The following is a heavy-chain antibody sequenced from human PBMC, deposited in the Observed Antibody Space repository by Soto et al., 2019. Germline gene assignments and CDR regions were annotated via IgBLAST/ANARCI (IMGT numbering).Heavy chain of an antibody. Sequence: QVQLQESGPGLVKPSETLSLTCTVSGGSISRYYWSWIRQPPGKGLEWIGNIFYTGSANYNPSLKSRVTISVDTSKNQVSLKMTSVIAADTGVYFCARLFGVNPRFSGDYWGQGALVNVSS. CDR3: ARLFGVNPRFSGDY. V-gene: IGHV4-59*08. D-gene: IGHD3-10*02. CDR1: GGSISRYY. J-gene: IGHJ4*02. CDR2: IFYTGSA.